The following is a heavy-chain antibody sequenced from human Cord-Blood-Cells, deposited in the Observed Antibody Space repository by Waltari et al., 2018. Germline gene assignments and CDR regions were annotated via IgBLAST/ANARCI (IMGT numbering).Heavy chain of an antibody. CDR1: GYTLTELS. D-gene: IGHD7-27*01. CDR3: ATDPLGIGAFDI. J-gene: IGHJ3*02. V-gene: IGHV1-24*01. Sequence: QVQLVQSGAEVKKPGASVKVSCKVSGYTLTELSMHWVRQAPGKGLEWMGGFAPEDVQTIYAQKFQGRVTMTEDTSTDTAYMELSSLRSEDTAVYYCATDPLGIGAFDIWGQGTMVTVSS. CDR2: FAPEDVQT.